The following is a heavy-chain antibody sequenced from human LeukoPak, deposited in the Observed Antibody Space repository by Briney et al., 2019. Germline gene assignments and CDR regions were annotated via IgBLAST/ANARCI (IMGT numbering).Heavy chain of an antibody. V-gene: IGHV4-59*08. D-gene: IGHD4-17*01. J-gene: IGHJ3*02. CDR3: ARSRRDDYEDAFDI. CDR2: IYYSGST. Sequence: PSETLSLTCTVSGGSISSYYWSWIRQPPGKGLEWIGYIYYSGSTNYNPSLKSRVTISVDTSKNQFSLKLSSVTAADTAVYYCARSRRDDYEDAFDIWGQGTMVTVSS. CDR1: GGSISSYY.